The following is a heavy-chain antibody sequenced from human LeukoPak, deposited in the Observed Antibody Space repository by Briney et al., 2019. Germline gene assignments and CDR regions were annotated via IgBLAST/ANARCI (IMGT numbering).Heavy chain of an antibody. J-gene: IGHJ4*02. CDR1: GCTFSSYA. CDR2: ISGSGGST. Sequence: GGALRLSCAASGCTFSSYAMSWVRQAPGKGLEWVSAISGSGGSTYYADSVKGRFTISRDNSKNTLYLQMNSLRAEDTAVYYCAKKGFGELVIDYWGQGTLVTVSS. D-gene: IGHD3-10*01. CDR3: AKKGFGELVIDY. V-gene: IGHV3-23*01.